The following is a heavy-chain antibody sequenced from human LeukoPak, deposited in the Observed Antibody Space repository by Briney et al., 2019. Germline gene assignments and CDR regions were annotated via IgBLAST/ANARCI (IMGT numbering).Heavy chain of an antibody. V-gene: IGHV1-46*01. Sequence: ASVKVSCKASGYTFTSYYMHWVRLAPGQGLEWMGIINPSGGSTSYAQKFQGRVTMTRDTSTSTVYMELSSLRSEDTAVYYCAREGEYCGGDCPWQGYFDYWGQGTLVTVSS. CDR2: INPSGGST. D-gene: IGHD2-21*02. J-gene: IGHJ4*02. CDR1: GYTFTSYY. CDR3: AREGEYCGGDCPWQGYFDY.